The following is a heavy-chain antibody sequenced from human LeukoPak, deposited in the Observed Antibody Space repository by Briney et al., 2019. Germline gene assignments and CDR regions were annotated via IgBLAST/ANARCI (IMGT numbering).Heavy chain of an antibody. CDR3: ARRSPLTVTPGGYFDL. D-gene: IGHD4-17*01. V-gene: IGHV4-59*08. Sequence: SETLSLTCTVSGGSISSYYWSWIRQPPGKGLEWIGYIYYSGSTNYNPSLKSRVTISVDTSKNQFSLKLSSVTAADTAVYYCARRSPLTVTPGGYFDLWGRGTLVTVSS. CDR2: IYYSGST. J-gene: IGHJ2*01. CDR1: GGSISSYY.